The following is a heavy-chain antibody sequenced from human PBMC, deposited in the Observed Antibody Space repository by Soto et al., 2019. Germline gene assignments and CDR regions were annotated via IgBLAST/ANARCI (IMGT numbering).Heavy chain of an antibody. CDR1: GGSISSGGYY. D-gene: IGHD4-17*01. Sequence: SETLSLTCTVSGGSISSGGYYWSWIRQHPGKGLEWIGYIYYSGSTYYNPSLKSRVTISVDTSKNQFSLKLSSVTAADTAVYYCASYLADYGDYGFEYFQHWGQGTLVTVSS. CDR3: ASYLADYGDYGFEYFQH. CDR2: IYYSGST. V-gene: IGHV4-31*03. J-gene: IGHJ1*01.